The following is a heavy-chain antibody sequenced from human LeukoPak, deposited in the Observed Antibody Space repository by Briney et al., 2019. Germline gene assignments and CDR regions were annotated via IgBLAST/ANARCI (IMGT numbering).Heavy chain of an antibody. CDR2: IITIFLSP. D-gene: IGHD5-24*01. J-gene: IGHJ3*02. CDR3: ARDTDGDGYNSENDAFDI. CDR1: GGTFSSYA. V-gene: IGHV1-69*05. Sequence: ASVKVSCKASGGTFSSYAISWVRQAPGQGLEWMGGIITIFLSPNYAHKFQPTLTITTAESTSTAYMELSSLRSEDTAVYSCARDTDGDGYNSENDAFDIWGQGTMVTVSS.